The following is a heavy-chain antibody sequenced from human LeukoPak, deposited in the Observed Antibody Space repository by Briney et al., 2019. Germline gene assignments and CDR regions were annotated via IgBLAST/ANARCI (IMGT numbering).Heavy chain of an antibody. CDR2: INPNSGGT. J-gene: IGHJ5*02. CDR3: AREPRRGHWFEP. Sequence: ASVKVSCKASGDTFTGYYMHWVRQAPGQGLEWMGWINPNSGGTNYAQKFQGRVTMTRDTSISTAYMELSRLRSDDTAVYYCAREPRRGHWFEPWGQGTLVTVSS. V-gene: IGHV1-2*02. CDR1: GDTFTGYY.